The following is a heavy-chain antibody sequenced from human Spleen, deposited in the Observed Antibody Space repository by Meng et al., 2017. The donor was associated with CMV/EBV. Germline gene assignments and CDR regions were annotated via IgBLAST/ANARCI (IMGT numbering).Heavy chain of an antibody. V-gene: IGHV3-53*01. J-gene: IGHJ4*02. CDR3: AKAAGSSGWYPFDY. D-gene: IGHD6-19*01. CDR2: IYSGGST. Sequence: GESLKISCAASGFTVSSNYMSWVRQAPGKGLEWVSVIYSGGSTYYADSVKGRFTISRDNSKNTLYLQMNSLRAEDTAVYYCAKAAGSSGWYPFDYWGQGTLVTVSS. CDR1: GFTVSSNY.